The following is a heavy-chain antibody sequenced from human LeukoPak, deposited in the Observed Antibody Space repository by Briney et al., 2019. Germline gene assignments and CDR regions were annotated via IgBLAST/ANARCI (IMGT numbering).Heavy chain of an antibody. Sequence: GGSLRLSCAASGFTFSSYGMSWVRQAPGKGLEWVSAISGSGGSTYYADSVKGRFTISRDNSKNTLYLQMNSLRAEDTAVYYCARIGPRSLYFDYWGQGTLVTVSS. CDR2: ISGSGGST. CDR1: GFTFSSYG. CDR3: ARIGPRSLYFDY. V-gene: IGHV3-23*01. J-gene: IGHJ4*02.